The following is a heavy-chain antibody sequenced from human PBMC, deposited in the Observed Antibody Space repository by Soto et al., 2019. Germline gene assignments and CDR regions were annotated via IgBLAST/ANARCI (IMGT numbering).Heavy chain of an antibody. CDR3: AMTTVTHFDY. V-gene: IGHV4-39*01. J-gene: IGHJ4*02. CDR1: GGSISSGSYY. CDR2: IYYSGST. D-gene: IGHD4-17*01. Sequence: SETLSLTCTVSGGSISSGSYYWGWIRQPPGKGLEWIGSIYYSGSTYYNPSLKSRVTISVDTSKNQFSLKLSSVTAADTAVYYCAMTTVTHFDYWGQGTLVTVSS.